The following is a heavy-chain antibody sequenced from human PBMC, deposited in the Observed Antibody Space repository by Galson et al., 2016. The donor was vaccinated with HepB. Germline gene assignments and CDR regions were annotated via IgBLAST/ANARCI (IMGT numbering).Heavy chain of an antibody. D-gene: IGHD3-22*01. Sequence: SLRLSCAASGFTFSSYWMSWVRQAPGKGLEWVANINQDGREKYYVDSVKGRFTISRDNAKNSLYLQMNSLRAEDTAVYYCASAYYDSSGYWAPFDIWGQGTMVTVSS. CDR1: GFTFSSYW. J-gene: IGHJ3*02. V-gene: IGHV3-7*01. CDR2: INQDGREK. CDR3: ASAYYDSSGYWAPFDI.